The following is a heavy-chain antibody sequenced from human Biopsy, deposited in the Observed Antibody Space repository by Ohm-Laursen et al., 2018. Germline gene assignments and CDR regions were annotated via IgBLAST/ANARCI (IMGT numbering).Heavy chain of an antibody. CDR1: GYTFTAFS. Sequence: GSSVKVSCNASGYTFTAFSVHWLRQAPGQGLEWTGWINPKSGDTDYPQNFQGRVSMTRDTSISTAYMDLSRLRSDDTAVYYCARGRRHCSGTCSRWYFDLWGRGTLVTVSP. CDR2: INPKSGDT. D-gene: IGHD2-2*01. J-gene: IGHJ2*01. V-gene: IGHV1-2*02. CDR3: ARGRRHCSGTCSRWYFDL.